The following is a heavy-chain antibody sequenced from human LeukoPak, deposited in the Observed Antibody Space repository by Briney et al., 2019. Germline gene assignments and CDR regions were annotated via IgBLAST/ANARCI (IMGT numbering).Heavy chain of an antibody. Sequence: SETLSLTCTVSGGSIGSSSYYWGWIRQPPGKGLEWIGSIYYSGSTYYNPSPKSRVTISVDTSKNQFSLKLSSVTAADTAVYYCARRGVPALPGTVDYWGQGTLVTVSS. J-gene: IGHJ4*02. V-gene: IGHV4-39*01. D-gene: IGHD1-14*01. CDR2: IYYSGST. CDR3: ARRGVPALPGTVDY. CDR1: GGSIGSSSYY.